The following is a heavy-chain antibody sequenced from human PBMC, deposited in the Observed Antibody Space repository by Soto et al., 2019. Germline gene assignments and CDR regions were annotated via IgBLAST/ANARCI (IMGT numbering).Heavy chain of an antibody. V-gene: IGHV3-21*01. CDR1: GFTFSSYS. Sequence: SGGSLRLSCAASGFTFSSYSMSWVRQAPGKGLEWVASVSSSSSYIYYADSLKGRFTISRDNAKNSLYLQMSSLRVADTSVYYCGRGGDSSGSWPRYWGQGTLVTASS. D-gene: IGHD3-22*01. J-gene: IGHJ4*02. CDR2: VSSSSSYI. CDR3: GRGGDSSGSWPRY.